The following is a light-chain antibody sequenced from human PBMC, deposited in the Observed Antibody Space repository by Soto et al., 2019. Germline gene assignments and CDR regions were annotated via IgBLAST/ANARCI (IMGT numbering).Light chain of an antibody. J-gene: IGKJ1*01. Sequence: DIPMTQSPSTLSASVGDRVTITCRASQSIGRFLAWYQHQPGKAPKLLIYDASTLESGVPSRFSVTGSGTEFTFSITSLQPEDFGTYYCQQCYMGWTFGQGTKVDFK. CDR1: QSIGRF. CDR3: QQCYMGWT. V-gene: IGKV1-5*01. CDR2: DAS.